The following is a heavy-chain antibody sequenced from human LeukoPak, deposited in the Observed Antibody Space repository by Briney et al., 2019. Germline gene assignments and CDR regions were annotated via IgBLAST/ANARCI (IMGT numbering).Heavy chain of an antibody. D-gene: IGHD3-16*01. V-gene: IGHV3-7*01. Sequence: GGSLRLSCAASGFIFSYYWMSWVRQAPGKGLECVAKINEAGRDTYSVASVKGRFTISRHNAENSLYLQMNSLRAEDTAVYYCARYDGGVAIDYWGQGTLVTVS. CDR1: GFIFSYYW. J-gene: IGHJ4*02. CDR3: ARYDGGVAIDY. CDR2: INEAGRDT.